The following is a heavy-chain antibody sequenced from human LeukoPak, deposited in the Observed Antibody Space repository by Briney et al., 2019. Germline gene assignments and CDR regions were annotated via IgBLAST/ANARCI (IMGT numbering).Heavy chain of an antibody. D-gene: IGHD2-2*02. CDR1: GFTFSSYS. CDR3: ARDVVPAAIPAYLDY. CDR2: ISSSSSTI. V-gene: IGHV3-48*01. Sequence: GGSLRLSCAASGFTFSSYSMNWVRQAPGKGLEWVSYISSSSSTIYYADSVKGRFTISRDNAKNSLYLQMNSLRAEDTAVYYCARDVVPAAIPAYLDYWGQGTLVTVSS. J-gene: IGHJ4*02.